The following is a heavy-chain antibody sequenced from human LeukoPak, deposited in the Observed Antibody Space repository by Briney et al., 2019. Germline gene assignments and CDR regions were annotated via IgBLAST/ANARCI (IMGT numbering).Heavy chain of an antibody. CDR3: ARNSYHYGMDV. J-gene: IGHJ6*02. V-gene: IGHV4-39*01. CDR1: GDSISSTSYY. Sequence: SETLSLTCTVSGDSISSTSYYWGWIRRPPGKGLEWIGSIYYSGSTYYNPSLKSRVTISVDTSKNQFSLKLSSVTAADMAVYYCARNSYHYGMDVWGQGTTVTVSS. D-gene: IGHD2-21*01. CDR2: IYYSGST.